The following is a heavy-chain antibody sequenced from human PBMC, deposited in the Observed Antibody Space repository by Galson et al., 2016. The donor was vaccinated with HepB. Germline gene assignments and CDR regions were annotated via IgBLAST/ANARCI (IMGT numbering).Heavy chain of an antibody. D-gene: IGHD2-15*01. CDR1: GGSLNNYY. CDR2: INVRGST. Sequence: SETLSLTCAVYGGSLNNYYWHWIRQPPGKGLEWIGEINVRGSTTYNPSLKRRVSISIDTSKNRFSLKLTSVTAADSAVYYCARPVHCSSTTCSGNFHYWGQGTPVTVSS. V-gene: IGHV4-34*01. CDR3: ARPVHCSSTTCSGNFHY. J-gene: IGHJ4*02.